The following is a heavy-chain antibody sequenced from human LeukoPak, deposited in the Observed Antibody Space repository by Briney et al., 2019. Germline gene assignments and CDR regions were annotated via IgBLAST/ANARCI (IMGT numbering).Heavy chain of an antibody. D-gene: IGHD2-15*01. J-gene: IGHJ4*02. CDR2: IYYSGST. V-gene: IGHV4-39*01. CDR3: ARRGYCSGGSCYSGLHYFDY. CDR1: GGSISSSSYY. Sequence: SETLSLTCTVSGGSISSSSYYWGWIRQPPGKGLEWIGSIYYSGSTYYNPSLKSRVTISVDTAKNQFSLKLSSVTAADTAVYYCARRGYCSGGSCYSGLHYFDYWGQGTLVAVSS.